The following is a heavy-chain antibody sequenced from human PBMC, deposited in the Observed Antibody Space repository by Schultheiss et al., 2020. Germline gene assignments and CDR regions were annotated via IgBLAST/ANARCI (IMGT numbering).Heavy chain of an antibody. Sequence: ASVKVSCKASGYTFTGYYMHWVRQAPGQGLEWMGWINPNSGGTNYAQKFQGRVTMTRDTSISTAYMELSRLRSDDTAVYYCATHKSSSSHYWYFDLWGRGNLGTVSS. D-gene: IGHD6-6*01. CDR2: INPNSGGT. CDR3: ATHKSSSSHYWYFDL. J-gene: IGHJ2*01. CDR1: GYTFTGYY. V-gene: IGHV1-2*02.